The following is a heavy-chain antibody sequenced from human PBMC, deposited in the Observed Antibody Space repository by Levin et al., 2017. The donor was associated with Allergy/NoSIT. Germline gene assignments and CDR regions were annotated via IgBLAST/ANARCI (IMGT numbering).Heavy chain of an antibody. V-gene: IGHV3-66*01. CDR3: ARDVGGSVYGAFDY. J-gene: IGHJ4*02. CDR2: IYSGGTT. CDR1: GFSVSSHY. Sequence: PGGSLRLSCAVSGFSVSSHYMTWVRQAPGKGLEWVSVIYSGGTTYYADSVEGRFTISRDNSKNTLYLQMNSLRVEDTAVYYCARDVGGSVYGAFDYWGQGTLGTVSS. D-gene: IGHD4-17*01.